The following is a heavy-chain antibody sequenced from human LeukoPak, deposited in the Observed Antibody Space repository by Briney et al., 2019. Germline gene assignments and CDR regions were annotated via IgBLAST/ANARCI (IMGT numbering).Heavy chain of an antibody. J-gene: IGHJ4*02. CDR3: AKALLGGYDSSGYYYSAYYFDY. D-gene: IGHD3-22*01. V-gene: IGHV3-9*01. CDR2: ISWNSGSI. CDR1: GFTFDDYA. Sequence: GRSLRLSCAASGFTFDDYAMHWVRQAPGKGLEWVSGISWNSGSIGYADSVKGRFTISRDNAKNSLHLQMNSLRAEDTALYYCAKALLGGYDSSGYYYSAYYFDYWGQGTLVTVSS.